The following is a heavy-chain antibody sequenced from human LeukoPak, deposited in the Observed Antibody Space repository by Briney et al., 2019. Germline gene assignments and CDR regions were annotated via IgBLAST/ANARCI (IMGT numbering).Heavy chain of an antibody. D-gene: IGHD3-3*01. CDR1: GFTFSSYT. J-gene: IGHJ4*02. CDR3: AKDPNPHYDFWSGYK. Sequence: PGGSLRLSCGASGFTFSSYTMSWVRQAPGKGLEWVSCISGRSAYIYYADSVKGRFTISRDNPKNNLYLQMNSLRAEDTAVYYCAKDPNPHYDFWSGYKWGQGTLVTVSS. V-gene: IGHV3-21*04. CDR2: ISGRSAYI.